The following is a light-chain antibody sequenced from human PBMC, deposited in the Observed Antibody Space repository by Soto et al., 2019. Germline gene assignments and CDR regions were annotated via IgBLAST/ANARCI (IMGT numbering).Light chain of an antibody. V-gene: IGKV1-9*01. J-gene: IGKJ4*01. CDR1: QGISSY. CDR3: QQLKSYPLT. CDR2: AAS. Sequence: DIQLTQSPSFLSASVGDRVTITCRASQGISSYLAWYQQKPGKAPKLLIYAASTLQSGVPPRFSGSGSGTEFTLTISSLQPEDFATYYCQQLKSYPLTFGGGTTVEIK.